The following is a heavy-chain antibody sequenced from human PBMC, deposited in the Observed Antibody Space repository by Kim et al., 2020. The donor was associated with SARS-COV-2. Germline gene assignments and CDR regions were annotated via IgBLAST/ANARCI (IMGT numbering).Heavy chain of an antibody. D-gene: IGHD3-16*02. J-gene: IGHJ4*02. CDR2: TYYRSKWSN. CDR1: GDSVSSNSAA. CDR3: ARGNRGVLGFDY. V-gene: IGHV6-1*01. Sequence: SQTLSLTCAISGDSVSSNSAAWNWIRQSPSRGLEWLGRTYYRSKWSNEYAVSVKSRITINPDTSKNQFSLQLTSVTPEDTAVYYCARGNRGVLGFDYWGQGTLVTVSS.